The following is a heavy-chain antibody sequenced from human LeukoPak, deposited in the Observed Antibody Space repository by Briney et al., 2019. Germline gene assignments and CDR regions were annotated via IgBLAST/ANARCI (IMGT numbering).Heavy chain of an antibody. V-gene: IGHV1-18*01. CDR3: SSSGPGSCSGGSCYSNY. D-gene: IGHD2-15*01. CDR1: GYTFTNFG. Sequence: ASVKVSCKASGYTFTNFGFSWVRQAPGQGLEWMGWISAYNGNTNYAQKLQGRITMTTDTSTNTAYMELRSLRSDDTAVYYCSSSGPGSCSGGSCYSNYWGQGTVVSVSS. CDR2: ISAYNGNT. J-gene: IGHJ4*02.